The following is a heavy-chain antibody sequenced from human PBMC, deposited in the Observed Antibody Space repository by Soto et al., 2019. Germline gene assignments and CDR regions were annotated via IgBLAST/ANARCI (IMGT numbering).Heavy chain of an antibody. D-gene: IGHD1-20*01. J-gene: IGHJ4*02. CDR1: GFTFSNYA. V-gene: IGHV3-23*01. CDR3: GGHWYNY. Sequence: GSLRLSCAASGFTFSNYAISWVRQAPGKGLEWISLIHIPGGRATYADSVRGRFTISIDNSENTVFLQMSSLRAEDTAIYYCGGHWYNYWGQGTLVTVSS. CDR2: IHIPGGRA.